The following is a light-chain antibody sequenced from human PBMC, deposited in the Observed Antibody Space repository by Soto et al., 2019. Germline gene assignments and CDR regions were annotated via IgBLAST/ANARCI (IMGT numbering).Light chain of an antibody. CDR2: GTS. V-gene: IGKV3-20*01. CDR1: QSISISY. CDR3: QQYGGSSWT. Sequence: EIVLTLSPSTLSLSPGERATLSCRASQSISISYLAWYQQQPGQAPRLLIYGTSTRATGIPDRFSGSGSGTDFTLTISKLEPGDFAVYYCQQYGGSSWTFGQGTKVDIK. J-gene: IGKJ1*01.